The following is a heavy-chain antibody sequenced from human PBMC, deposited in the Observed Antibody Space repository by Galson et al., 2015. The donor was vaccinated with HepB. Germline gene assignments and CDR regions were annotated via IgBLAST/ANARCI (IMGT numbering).Heavy chain of an antibody. V-gene: IGHV3-30-3*01. D-gene: IGHD1-26*01. CDR3: AREGEWELLGFDY. J-gene: IGHJ4*02. CDR1: GFTFSSYA. Sequence: SLRLSCAASGFTFSSYAMHWVRQAPGKGLEWVAVISYDGSNKYYADSVKGRFTISRDNTKNTLYLQMNSLRAEDTAVYYCAREGEWELLGFDYWGQGTLVTVSS. CDR2: ISYDGSNK.